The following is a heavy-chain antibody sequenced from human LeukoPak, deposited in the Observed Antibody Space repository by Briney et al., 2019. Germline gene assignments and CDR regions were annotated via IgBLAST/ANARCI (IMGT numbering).Heavy chain of an antibody. D-gene: IGHD1-26*01. V-gene: IGHV1-2*02. CDR2: MNPNSGAA. Sequence: GASVKVSCKTSGYPFTDYYVHWVRQTPGQGLEWMGWMNPNSGAAIYAQKFQGRVTLTRDTAISTAYMEVRRLRSDDTAVYYCATSGKSPRLDFDFWGQGTMATVSS. J-gene: IGHJ4*02. CDR1: GYPFTDYY. CDR3: ATSGKSPRLDFDF.